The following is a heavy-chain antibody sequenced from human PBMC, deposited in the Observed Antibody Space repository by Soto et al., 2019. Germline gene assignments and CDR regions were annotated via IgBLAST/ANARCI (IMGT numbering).Heavy chain of an antibody. CDR2: ISYDGSNK. D-gene: IGHD3-22*01. J-gene: IGHJ4*02. V-gene: IGHV3-30-3*01. CDR1: GFTFSSYA. Sequence: GGSLRLSCAASGFTFSSYAMNWVRQAPGKGLEWVAVISYDGSNKYYADSVKGRFTISRDNSKNTLYLQMNSLRAEDTAVYYCASGLYDSSGYYLGDYWGQGTLVTVSS. CDR3: ASGLYDSSGYYLGDY.